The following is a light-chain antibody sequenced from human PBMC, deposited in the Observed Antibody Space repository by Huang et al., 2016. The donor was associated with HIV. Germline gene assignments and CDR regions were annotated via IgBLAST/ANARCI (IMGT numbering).Light chain of an antibody. CDR3: QQRSNFLYT. V-gene: IGKV3-11*01. J-gene: IGKJ2*01. Sequence: EIVLTQSPATLSLSPGERATLSCRASQSVSSYVAWYQQKPGQAPRLLIYDASNRASGIPARFSGSGSGTDFTLTINSLEPEDFAVYYCQQRSNFLYTFGQGTKLEIK. CDR1: QSVSSY. CDR2: DAS.